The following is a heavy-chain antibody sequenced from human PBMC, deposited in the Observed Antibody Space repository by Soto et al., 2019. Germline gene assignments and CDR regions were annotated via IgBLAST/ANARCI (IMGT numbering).Heavy chain of an antibody. J-gene: IGHJ4*02. CDR3: PRIQAGYRGNPGHFDY. Sequence: PGESLKISCKGSGYSFTSYWIGWVRQMPGKGLEWMGIIYPGDSDTRYSPSFQGQVTISADQSISTAYLQWSSLKASDTAMYYCPRIQAGYRGNPGHFDYWGQGTLVTVSS. CDR2: IYPGDSDT. CDR1: GYSFTSYW. D-gene: IGHD2-15*01. V-gene: IGHV5-51*01.